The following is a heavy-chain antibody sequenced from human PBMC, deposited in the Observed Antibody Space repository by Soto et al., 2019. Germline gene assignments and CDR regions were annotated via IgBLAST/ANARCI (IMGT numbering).Heavy chain of an antibody. CDR1: GYSFTTYW. J-gene: IGHJ4*02. CDR2: IYPGDSDT. V-gene: IGHV5-51*01. D-gene: IGHD6-13*01. CDR3: ARRVAATEYFDY. Sequence: EVQLVPSGAEMKKPGESLKISCKGSGYSFTTYWIGWVRQMPGKGLEWMGIIYPGDSDTRYNPSFQGQVTISVDKSISTAYLQWSSLKASDTAMYYCARRVAATEYFDYWGQGTLVTVSS.